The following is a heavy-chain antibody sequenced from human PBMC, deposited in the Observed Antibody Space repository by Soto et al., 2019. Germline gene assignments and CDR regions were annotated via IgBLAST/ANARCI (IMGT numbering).Heavy chain of an antibody. CDR3: AKWGGAGSDC. Sequence: EVQLVESGGGLVKPGGSLRLSCAASGFTFSSYYMSWVRQAQGKGLEWVANINEDGSEKYYVDSVKGRFSVSRDNAKSSLYLQMNSLRAEDTAVYYCAKWGGAGSDCWGQGTLVTVSS. V-gene: IGHV3-7*01. J-gene: IGHJ4*02. D-gene: IGHD1-26*01. CDR1: GFTFSSYY. CDR2: INEDGSEK.